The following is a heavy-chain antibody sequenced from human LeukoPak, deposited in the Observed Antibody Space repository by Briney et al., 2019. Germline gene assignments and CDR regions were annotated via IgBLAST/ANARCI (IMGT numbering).Heavy chain of an antibody. D-gene: IGHD2/OR15-2a*01. CDR3: ATSGLSRFGF. J-gene: IGHJ4*02. CDR1: EFTFSSYF. CDR2: FSGSGGST. Sequence: GGSLRLSCAASEFTFSSYFMNWVRQTPGKGREWVSAFSGSGGSTYYADSVKGRFTISRDNSKNTLYLQMNNLRAEDTAVYYCATSGLSRFGFWGQGTLVTVSS. V-gene: IGHV3-23*01.